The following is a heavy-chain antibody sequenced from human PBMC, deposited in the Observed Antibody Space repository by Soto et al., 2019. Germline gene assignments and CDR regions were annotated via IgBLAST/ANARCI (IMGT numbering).Heavy chain of an antibody. V-gene: IGHV5-51*01. CDR3: ARPLSPYYYYYGMDV. CDR1: GYSFTINW. Sequence: GESLKISCKGSGYSFTINWIGWVRQMPGKGLEWMGIIYPGDSDTRYSPAFQGQVTISVDKSISTAYLQWSSLKASDTAMYYCARPLSPYYYYYGMDVWGQGTTVTVSS. CDR2: IYPGDSDT. J-gene: IGHJ6*02.